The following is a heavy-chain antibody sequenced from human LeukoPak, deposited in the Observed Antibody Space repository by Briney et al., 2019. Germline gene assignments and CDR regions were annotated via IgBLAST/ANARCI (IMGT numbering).Heavy chain of an antibody. D-gene: IGHD1-26*01. CDR2: IKQDGSEK. CDR3: ARDPYSGNYGNYYYYYMDV. CDR1: GFTFSSYG. V-gene: IGHV3-7*01. J-gene: IGHJ6*03. Sequence: GGSLRLSCAASGFTFSSYGISWVRQAPGKGLEWVANIKQDGSEKYYVDSVKGRFTISRDNAKNSLYLQMNSLRAEDTAVYFCARDPYSGNYGNYYYYYMDVWGKGTTVTISS.